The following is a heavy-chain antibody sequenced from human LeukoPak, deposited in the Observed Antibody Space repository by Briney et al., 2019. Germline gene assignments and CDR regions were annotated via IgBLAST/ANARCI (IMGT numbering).Heavy chain of an antibody. CDR2: IYYSGST. CDR1: GGSISSSSYY. D-gene: IGHD5-18*01. Sequence: SETLSLTCTVSGGSISSSSYYWGWIRQPPGKGLEWIGSIYYSGSTYYNPSLKSRVTISVDTSKNQFSLKLSSVTAADTAVYYCARCIQLWSNWYFDLWGRGTLVTVSS. V-gene: IGHV4-39*01. CDR3: ARCIQLWSNWYFDL. J-gene: IGHJ2*01.